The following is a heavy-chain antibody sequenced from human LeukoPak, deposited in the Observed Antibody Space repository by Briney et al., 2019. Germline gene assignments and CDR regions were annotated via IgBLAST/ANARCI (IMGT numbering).Heavy chain of an antibody. V-gene: IGHV4-59*01. D-gene: IGHD6-19*01. CDR2: IYYSGST. J-gene: IGHJ6*01. CDR1: GGSISSYY. CDR3: ARDPVAGRYGMDV. Sequence: PSETLSLTCTVSGGSISSYYWSWIRQPPGKGLEWIGYIYYSGSTNYNSSLKSRVTISVDTSKNQFSLKLSSVTAADTAVYYCARDPVAGRYGMDVWGQGTTVTVSS.